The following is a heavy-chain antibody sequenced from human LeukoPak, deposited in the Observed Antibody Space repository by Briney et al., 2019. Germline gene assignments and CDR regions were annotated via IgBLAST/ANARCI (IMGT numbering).Heavy chain of an antibody. J-gene: IGHJ4*02. Sequence: GGSLRLPCAASGFTFSSYAMNWVRQAPGKGLEWVSGISGSGSNTYYADSVMGRFTISRDNSKNTLYLQMNSLRAEDTAVYYCAKDVLSGTYYYFDQWGQGTLVTVSS. V-gene: IGHV3-23*01. CDR1: GFTFSSYA. CDR2: ISGSGSNT. D-gene: IGHD1-26*01. CDR3: AKDVLSGTYYYFDQ.